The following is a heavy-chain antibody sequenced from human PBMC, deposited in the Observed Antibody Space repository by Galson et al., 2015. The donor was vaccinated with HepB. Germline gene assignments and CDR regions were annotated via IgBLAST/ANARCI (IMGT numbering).Heavy chain of an antibody. CDR3: ARGDAFDI. CDR1: GGSISSSSYY. Sequence: LSLTCTVSGGSISSSSYYWGWIRQPPGKGLEWIGSIYYSGSTYYNPSLKSRVTISVDTSKNQFSLKLSSVTAADTAVYYCARGDAFDIWGQGTMVTVSS. V-gene: IGHV4-39*01. CDR2: IYYSGST. J-gene: IGHJ3*02.